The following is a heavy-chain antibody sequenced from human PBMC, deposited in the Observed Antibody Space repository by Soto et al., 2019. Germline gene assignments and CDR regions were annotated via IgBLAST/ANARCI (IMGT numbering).Heavy chain of an antibody. CDR3: AKARHGSGTYSYFDY. CDR2: IWYDGSNK. Sequence: QVQLVESGGGVVQPGRSLRLYCAASGFTFSSYAMHWVRQAPGNGLEWVAVIWYDGSNKNYADSVKGRFTISRDNSKNTLYLQMNSLRTEDTAVYYCAKARHGSGTYSYFDYWGQGILVTVSS. D-gene: IGHD3-10*01. CDR1: GFTFSSYA. V-gene: IGHV3-30*18. J-gene: IGHJ4*02.